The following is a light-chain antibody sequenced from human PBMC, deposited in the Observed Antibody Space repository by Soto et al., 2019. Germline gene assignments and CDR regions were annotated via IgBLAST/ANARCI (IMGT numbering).Light chain of an antibody. J-gene: IGKJ1*01. Sequence: DSQMTQSPSSVSASVGDSVTITCRASQDIDSWLAWYQQKPGKAPNLLIYAASSLQSGVPSRFSGSGSGTDFTFTISSLQPEDFGIYYCQQGSSFPWTFGQGTKVDIK. CDR3: QQGSSFPWT. CDR1: QDIDSW. CDR2: AAS. V-gene: IGKV1-12*01.